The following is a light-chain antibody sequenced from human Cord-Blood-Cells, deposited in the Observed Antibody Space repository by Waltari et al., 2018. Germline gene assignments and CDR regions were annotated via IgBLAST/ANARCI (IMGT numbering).Light chain of an antibody. J-gene: IGLJ3*02. CDR3: SSYTSSSTWV. CDR2: DVS. V-gene: IGLV2-14*03. CDR1: STDVGGYNY. Sequence: QSALTQPASVSGSPGQSITISCTGTSTDVGGYNYVSWYQQHPGKAPNLMIYDVSNRRSGVSNLCSGSKAGNTASLTISGLQAEDEADYYCSSYTSSSTWVFGGGTKLTVL.